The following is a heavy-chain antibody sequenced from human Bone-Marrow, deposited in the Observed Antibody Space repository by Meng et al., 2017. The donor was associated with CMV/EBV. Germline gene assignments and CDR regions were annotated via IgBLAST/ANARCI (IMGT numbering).Heavy chain of an antibody. V-gene: IGHV3-9*01. D-gene: IGHD3-22*01. CDR3: ARAQLGRYYDSSGYWFDY. J-gene: IGHJ4*02. Sequence: SLKISCAASGFTFDDYAMHWVRQAPGKGLEWVSGISWNSGSIGYADSVKGRFTISRDNAKNSLYLQMNSLRAEDTAVYYCARAQLGRYYDSSGYWFDYWVQGTLVTVSS. CDR1: GFTFDDYA. CDR2: ISWNSGSI.